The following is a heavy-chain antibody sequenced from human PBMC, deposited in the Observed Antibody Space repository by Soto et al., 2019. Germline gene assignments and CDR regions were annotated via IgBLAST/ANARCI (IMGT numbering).Heavy chain of an antibody. CDR3: ARLYYYDSSVYGMDV. D-gene: IGHD3-22*01. CDR2: IYPGDSDT. J-gene: IGHJ6*02. Sequence: PGESLKISCKGSGYSFTSYWIDWVRQMPGKGLEWMGIIYPGDSDTRYSPSFQGQVTISADKSISTAYLQWSSLKASDTAMYYCARLYYYDSSVYGMDVWGQGTTVTVSS. V-gene: IGHV5-51*01. CDR1: GYSFTSYW.